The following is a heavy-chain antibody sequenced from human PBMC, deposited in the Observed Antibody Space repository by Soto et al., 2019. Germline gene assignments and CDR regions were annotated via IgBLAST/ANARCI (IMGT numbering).Heavy chain of an antibody. D-gene: IGHD2-8*01. Sequence: SVKVSCKASGFTFTSSAMQWVRQARGQRLEWIGWIVVGSGNTNYAQKFQERVTITRDMSTSTAYMELSRLRAEDTAVYYCARDQYCTYTDCHVFNYPAPWGQGTLVTVSS. J-gene: IGHJ5*02. CDR1: GFTFTSSA. CDR2: IVVGSGNT. CDR3: ARDQYCTYTDCHVFNYPAP. V-gene: IGHV1-58*02.